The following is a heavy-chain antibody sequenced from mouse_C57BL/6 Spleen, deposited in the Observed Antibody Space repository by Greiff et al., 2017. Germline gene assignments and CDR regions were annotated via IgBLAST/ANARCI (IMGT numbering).Heavy chain of an antibody. D-gene: IGHD1-1*01. CDR2: INPSTGGT. CDR3: ARKEGGRRNLYSMDY. V-gene: IGHV1-42*01. Sequence: DVQLVESGPELVKPGASVKISCKASGYSFTGYYMHWVKQSPEKSLEWIGEINPSTGGTTYKQKFKAKATLTVYKSSSTAYMQLKSLTSEYSAVYYCARKEGGRRNLYSMDYWNQVTSVTVSS. J-gene: IGHJ4*01. CDR1: GYSFTGYY.